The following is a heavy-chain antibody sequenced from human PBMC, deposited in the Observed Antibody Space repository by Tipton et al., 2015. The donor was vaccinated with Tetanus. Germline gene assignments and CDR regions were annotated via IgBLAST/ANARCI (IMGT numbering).Heavy chain of an antibody. CDR1: GGSISSYY. Sequence: TLSLTCTVSGGSISSYYWSWIRQPPGKGLEWIGYIYYSGSTNYNPSLKSRVTISVDTSKNQFSLKLSSVTAADTAVYYCARLDCSGGSCYHLDYWGQGTLVAVSS. CDR3: ARLDCSGGSCYHLDY. D-gene: IGHD2-15*01. CDR2: IYYSGST. J-gene: IGHJ4*02. V-gene: IGHV4-59*12.